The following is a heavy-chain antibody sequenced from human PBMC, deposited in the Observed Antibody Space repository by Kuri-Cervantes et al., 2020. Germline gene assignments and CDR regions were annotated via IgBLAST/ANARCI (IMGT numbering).Heavy chain of an antibody. CDR3: ARALRYYEGSGYYMKRPASWFDP. D-gene: IGHD3-22*01. CDR1: GGSISSSSYC. J-gene: IGHJ5*02. V-gene: IGHV4-39*07. Sequence: SETLSLTCTVSGGSISSSSYCWGWLRQPPGKGLEWIGSIYYSGSTYYNPSLKSRVTISVDTSKNQFSLKLSSVTAADTAVYYCARALRYYEGSGYYMKRPASWFDPWGQGTLVTVSS. CDR2: IYYSGST.